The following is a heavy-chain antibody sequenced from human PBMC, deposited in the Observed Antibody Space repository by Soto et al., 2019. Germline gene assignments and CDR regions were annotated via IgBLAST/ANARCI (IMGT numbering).Heavy chain of an antibody. CDR1: GGSISSFY. V-gene: IGHV4-59*01. CDR3: AREDFWNGCEH. D-gene: IGHD3-3*01. J-gene: IGHJ4*02. Sequence: SETLSLTCTVSGGSISSFYWSWIRQPPGKGLEWIGYILHSGSTNYNPSLESRATISLDASTNQFSLKLSSVTAADTAVYFCAREDFWNGCEHWGQGTQVTVSS. CDR2: ILHSGST.